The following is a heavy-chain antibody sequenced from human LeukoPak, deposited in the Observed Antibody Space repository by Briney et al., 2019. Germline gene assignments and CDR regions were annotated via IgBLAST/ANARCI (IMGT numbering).Heavy chain of an antibody. V-gene: IGHV4-39*01. J-gene: IGHJ4*02. CDR2: IYYSGST. CDR3: ASIIYDSSGYADY. Sequence: PSETLSLTCTVSGGSISSRSYYWGWIRQPPGKGLEWIGSIYYSGSTYYNPSLKSRVTISVDTSKNQFSLKLSSVTAADTAVYYCASIIYDSSGYADYWGQGTLVTVSS. CDR1: GGSISSRSYY. D-gene: IGHD3-22*01.